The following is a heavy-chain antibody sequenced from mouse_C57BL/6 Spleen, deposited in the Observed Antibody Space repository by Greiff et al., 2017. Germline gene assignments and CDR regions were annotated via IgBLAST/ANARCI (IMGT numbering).Heavy chain of an antibody. D-gene: IGHD1-1*01. CDR1: GYTFTSYW. CDR2: INPSNGGT. V-gene: IGHV1-53*01. CDR3: AQGLFNTTVGYLYFDV. J-gene: IGHJ1*03. Sequence: VQLQQSGTELVKPGASVKLSCKASGYTFTSYWMPWVKQRPGQGLEWIGNINPSNGGTNYNEKFKSKATLTVDKSSSTAYMQHSSLTSEDSAVYYYAQGLFNTTVGYLYFDVWGTGTTVTVSS.